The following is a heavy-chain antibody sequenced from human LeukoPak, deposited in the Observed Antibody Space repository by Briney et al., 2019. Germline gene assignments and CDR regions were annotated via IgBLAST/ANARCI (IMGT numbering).Heavy chain of an antibody. CDR1: GYTFTNYG. CDR2: ISGYNGDT. CDR3: ARDLKTVTGGNWFDP. Sequence: GASVKVSCKASGYTFTNYGISWVRQAPGQGLEWMGWISGYNGDTNYAQKLQGRVTMTTDTSTSTAYTEVRSLTSDDTAVYYCARDLKTVTGGNWFDPWGQGTLVTVSS. V-gene: IGHV1-18*01. D-gene: IGHD4-11*01. J-gene: IGHJ5*02.